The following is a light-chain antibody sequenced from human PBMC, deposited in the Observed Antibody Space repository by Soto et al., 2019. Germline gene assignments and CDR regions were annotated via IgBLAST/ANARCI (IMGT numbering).Light chain of an antibody. CDR3: QQYGSSPPWT. V-gene: IGKV3-20*01. CDR1: QSVSSSY. Sequence: EIVLTQSPGTLSLSPGERATLSCRASQSVSSSYLAWYQQKPGQAPRLLIYGASSRATGIPDRFSGSGSGTDFTLTISRLEPEDFVVYYCQQYGSSPPWTFGRGTTVEIK. CDR2: GAS. J-gene: IGKJ1*01.